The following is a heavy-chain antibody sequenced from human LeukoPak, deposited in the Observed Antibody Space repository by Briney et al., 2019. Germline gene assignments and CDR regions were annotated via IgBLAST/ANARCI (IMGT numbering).Heavy chain of an antibody. CDR3: AKDLSKLLWFGELVTGMDV. CDR1: GFTFDDYA. J-gene: IGHJ6*03. D-gene: IGHD3-10*01. CDR2: ISWNSGSI. Sequence: GGSLRLSCAASGFTFDDYAMHWVRQAPGKGLEWVSGISWNSGSIGYADSVKGRFTISRDNAKNSLYLQMNSLRAEDTAVYYCAKDLSKLLWFGELVTGMDVWGKGTTVTISS. V-gene: IGHV3-9*01.